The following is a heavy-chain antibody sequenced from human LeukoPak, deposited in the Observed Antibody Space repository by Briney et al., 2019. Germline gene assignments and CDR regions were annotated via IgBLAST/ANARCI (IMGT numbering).Heavy chain of an antibody. V-gene: IGHV4-34*01. D-gene: IGHD2-2*02. CDR2: INHSGST. J-gene: IGHJ6*02. CDR1: GGSFSGYY. CDR3: ARGGLLPGYCSSTSCYRVYYYGMDV. Sequence: SETLSLTCAVYGGSFSGYYWSWLRLPPGKGLEWIGEINHSGSTNYNPSLKSRVTISVDTSKNQFSLKLSSVTAADTAVYYCARGGLLPGYCSSTSCYRVYYYGMDVWGQGTTVTVSS.